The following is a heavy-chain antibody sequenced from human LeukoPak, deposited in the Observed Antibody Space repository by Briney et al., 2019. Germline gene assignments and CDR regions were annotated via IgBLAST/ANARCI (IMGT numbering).Heavy chain of an antibody. D-gene: IGHD2-15*01. J-gene: IGHJ4*02. CDR2: INPNSGGT. Sequence: ASVKVSCKASGYTFTGYYMHWVRQAPGQGLEWMGWINPNSGGTNYAQKFQGRVTMTRDTSISTAYMELSRLRSDDTAVYYCARDRGIRGVVVVAATLTNWGQGTLVTVSS. CDR3: ARDRGIRGVVVVAATLTN. V-gene: IGHV1-2*02. CDR1: GYTFTGYY.